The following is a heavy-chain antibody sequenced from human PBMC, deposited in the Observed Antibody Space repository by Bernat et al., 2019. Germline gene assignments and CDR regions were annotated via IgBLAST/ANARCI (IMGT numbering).Heavy chain of an antibody. V-gene: IGHV5-51*01. CDR3: ARPLLTGAKHPNPPDAFDI. CDR2: IYPGDSDT. J-gene: IGHJ3*02. CDR1: GYSFTSYW. D-gene: IGHD3-9*01. Sequence: EVQLVQSGAEVKKPGESLKISCKGSGYSFTSYWIGWVRQMPGKGLEWMGIIYPGDSDTRYSPSFQGQVTISADKSISTAYLQWSSLKASDTAMYYCARPLLTGAKHPNPPDAFDIWGQGTMVTVSS.